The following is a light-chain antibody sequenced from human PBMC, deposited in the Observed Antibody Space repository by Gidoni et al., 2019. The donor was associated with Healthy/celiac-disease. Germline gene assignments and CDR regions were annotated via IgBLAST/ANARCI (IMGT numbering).Light chain of an antibody. CDR2: STS. J-gene: IGLJ3*02. Sequence: QTVVTQEPSLTVSPGGTVTLTCASSTGAVTSGYYPNWFQQKPGQAPRALIYSTSNKHPWTPARFSGSLLGGKAALTLSGVQPEDEAEYYCLLYYGGAQPHWVFGGGTKLTVL. CDR1: TGAVTSGYY. CDR3: LLYYGGAQPHWV. V-gene: IGLV7-43*01.